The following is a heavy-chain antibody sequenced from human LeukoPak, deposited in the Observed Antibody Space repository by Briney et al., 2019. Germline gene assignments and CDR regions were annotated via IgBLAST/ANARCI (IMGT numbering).Heavy chain of an antibody. D-gene: IGHD6-19*01. J-gene: IGHJ4*02. CDR3: ARDPAGAGIYYDY. CDR2: ISSGGTTI. CDR1: GFTFSTYS. V-gene: IGHV3-48*01. Sequence: PGRSLRLSCAASGFTFSTYSMNWVRQAPGKGLEWVSYISSGGTTIYYADSVKGRFTISRDNAKNSLYLQMNSLRAEDTAVYYCARDPAGAGIYYDYWGQGTLVTVSS.